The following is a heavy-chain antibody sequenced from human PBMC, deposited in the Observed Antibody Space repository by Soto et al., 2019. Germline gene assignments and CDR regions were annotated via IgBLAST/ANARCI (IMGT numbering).Heavy chain of an antibody. J-gene: IGHJ6*02. Sequence: EVQLVESGGGLVQPGGSLRLSCAASGFTFRNYDMHWVRQGTGKGLEGVSGISAAGDPDYADSVEGRFTISRENAQNSFFLQMNSLRVGDTAVYYFARTDRDFYGLDVWGQGTTVIFSS. CDR1: GFTFRNYD. CDR3: ARTDRDFYGLDV. CDR2: ISAAGDP. V-gene: IGHV3-13*05.